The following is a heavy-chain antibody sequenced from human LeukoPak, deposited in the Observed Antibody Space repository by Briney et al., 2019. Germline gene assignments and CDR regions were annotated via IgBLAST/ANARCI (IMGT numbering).Heavy chain of an antibody. CDR3: AEDWFATTDY. CDR2: ITTDETT. CDR1: GFPFSVSW. Sequence: GGSLRLSCAASGFPFSVSWMHWFRQVPGKGLMWVSRITTDETTTYADSVRGRFSISRDNAKNAVYLQMNSLRVEDTAVYYCAEDWFATTDYWGQGILVTVSS. D-gene: IGHD1/OR15-1a*01. J-gene: IGHJ4*02. V-gene: IGHV3-74*01.